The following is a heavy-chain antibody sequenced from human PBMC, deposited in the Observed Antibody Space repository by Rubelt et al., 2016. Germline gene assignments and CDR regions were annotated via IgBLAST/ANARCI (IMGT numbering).Heavy chain of an antibody. V-gene: IGHV4-4*02. J-gene: IGHJ4*02. D-gene: IGHD6-19*01. CDR3: ARAVAGIFDY. CDR1: GGSISSSNW. Sequence: QVQLQESGPGLVKPSGTLSLTCAVSGGSISSSNWWSWVRQPPGKGLEWIGEINHSGSTNYNPSLKSRVTIEVDTSKNQFSLKRSSVTAADTAVYYCARAVAGIFDYWGQGTLVTVSS. CDR2: INHSGST.